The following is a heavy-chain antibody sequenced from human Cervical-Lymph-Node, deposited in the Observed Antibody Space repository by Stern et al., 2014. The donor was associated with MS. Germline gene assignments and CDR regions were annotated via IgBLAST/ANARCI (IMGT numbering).Heavy chain of an antibody. Sequence: QVPLAQSGAAVTKPPASATAPRKAPGYTFSSHGISWARHAPGQGPEWMGWISAYNGNTKYEQNLQGRLTMTTDTSTNPAYMELRSLTFDDTAVYYCAREGARGSGSYYQYFGMDVWGQGTTVTVSS. CDR1: GYTFSSHG. D-gene: IGHD3-10*01. CDR3: AREGARGSGSYYQYFGMDV. V-gene: IGHV1-18*01. J-gene: IGHJ6*02. CDR2: ISAYNGNT.